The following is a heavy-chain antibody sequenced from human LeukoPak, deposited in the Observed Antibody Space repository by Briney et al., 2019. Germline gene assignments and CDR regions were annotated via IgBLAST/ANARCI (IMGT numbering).Heavy chain of an antibody. CDR1: GGSFSGYY. CDR3: GYQRLVLGDDY. CDR2: INHSGST. V-gene: IGHV4-34*01. J-gene: IGHJ4*02. D-gene: IGHD6-13*01. Sequence: PSETLSLTCAVYGGSFSGYYWSWIRQPPGKGLEWIGEINHSGSTNYNPSLKSRVTISVDTSKNQFSLKLSSVTAADTAVYYCGYQRLVLGDDYWGQGTLVTVSS.